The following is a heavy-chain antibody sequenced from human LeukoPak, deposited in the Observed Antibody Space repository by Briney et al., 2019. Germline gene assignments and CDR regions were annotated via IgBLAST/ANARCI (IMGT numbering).Heavy chain of an antibody. J-gene: IGHJ4*02. V-gene: IGHV3-73*01. CDR2: IRSKANSYAT. CDR1: GFTFSGSA. CDR3: AKRRGRKWELLFDY. Sequence: GGSLRLSCAASGFTFSGSAMHWVRQASGKGLEWVGRIRSKANSYATAYAASVKGRFTISRDDSKNTAYLQMNSLKTEDTAVYYCAKRRGRKWELLFDYWGQGTLVTVSS. D-gene: IGHD1-26*01.